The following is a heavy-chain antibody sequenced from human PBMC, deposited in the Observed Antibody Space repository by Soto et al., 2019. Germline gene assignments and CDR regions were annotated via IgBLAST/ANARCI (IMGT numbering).Heavy chain of an antibody. Sequence: QVQLVQSAAEVGKPGASVKVSCKASGYTFTTIRLSWVRQAPGQGLEWMGWIMPHNGDTQYAQKFQGRVTMTADTSTTTSYRDVRSLRPDNTAVFYCARDRSGCYDFWGQGTLVTVS. J-gene: IGHJ4*02. V-gene: IGHV1-18*01. CDR1: GYTFTTIR. D-gene: IGHD6-19*01. CDR3: ARDRSGCYDF. CDR2: IMPHNGDT.